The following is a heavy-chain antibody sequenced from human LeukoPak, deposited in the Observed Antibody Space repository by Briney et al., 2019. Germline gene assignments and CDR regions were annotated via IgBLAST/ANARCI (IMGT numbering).Heavy chain of an antibody. Sequence: PGRSLRLSCAASGFTFSSYAMHWVRQAPGKGLEWVSSISSRSGYIYYGDSVKGRFTISRDNAKNSLYLQMNTLRAEDTAVYYCASFDSSGWHYFDYWGQGTLVTVSA. J-gene: IGHJ4*02. CDR3: ASFDSSGWHYFDY. CDR1: GFTFSSYA. V-gene: IGHV3-21*01. CDR2: ISSRSGYI. D-gene: IGHD6-19*01.